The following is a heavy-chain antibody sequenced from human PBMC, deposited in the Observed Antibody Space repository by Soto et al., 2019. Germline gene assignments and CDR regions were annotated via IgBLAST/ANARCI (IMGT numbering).Heavy chain of an antibody. CDR2: INPFDGSR. CDR1: GYIFTSYY. CDR3: AREGGITMVRGVIITRWFDP. J-gene: IGHJ5*02. D-gene: IGHD3-10*01. V-gene: IGHV1-46*01. Sequence: ASVKVSCKASGYIFTSYYIHWVRQAPGQGLEWMGWINPFDGSRMFAQSFQGRVTMTTDTSTSTAYMELRSLRSDDTAVYYCAREGGITMVRGVIITRWFDPWGQGTLVTVSS.